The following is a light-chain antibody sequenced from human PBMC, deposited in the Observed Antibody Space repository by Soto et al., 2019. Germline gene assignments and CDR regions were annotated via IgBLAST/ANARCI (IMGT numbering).Light chain of an antibody. CDR3: QSYDSSNQGV. CDR2: EDN. V-gene: IGLV6-57*02. J-gene: IGLJ2*01. CDR1: SGSIASNY. Sequence: NFMLTQPHSVSESPGKTVTISCTGSSGSIASNYVQWYQQRPGSAPTTVIYEDNQRPSGVPDRFSGSIDSSSNSASLTISGLKTEDEDDYYCQSYDSSNQGVFGGVTKLTVL.